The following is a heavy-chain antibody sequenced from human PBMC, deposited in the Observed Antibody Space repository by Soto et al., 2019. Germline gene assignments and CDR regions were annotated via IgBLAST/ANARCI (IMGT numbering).Heavy chain of an antibody. D-gene: IGHD3-10*02. CDR2: ISSSSSTI. V-gene: IGHV3-48*01. CDR3: AKRLWSGGVSMGPFDY. CDR1: GFTFSSYS. J-gene: IGHJ4*02. Sequence: GGSLRLSCAASGFTFSSYSMNWVRQAPGKGLEWVSSISSSSSTIYYADSVKGRFTISRDNAKNSLYLQMNSLRAEDTAVYYCAKRLWSGGVSMGPFDYWGQGTLVTVSS.